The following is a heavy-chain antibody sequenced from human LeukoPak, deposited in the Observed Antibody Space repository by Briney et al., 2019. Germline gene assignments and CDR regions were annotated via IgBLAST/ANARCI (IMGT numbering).Heavy chain of an antibody. CDR3: ARVGPSGRWLAQTRPALDY. Sequence: GGSLRLSCAASGFTFSSYWMHWVRQAPGKGLVWVSRINSDGSSTSYTDSVKGRFTISRDNAKNTLYLQMNSLRAEDTAVHYCARVGPSGRWLAQTRPALDYWGQGTLVTVSS. CDR2: INSDGSST. J-gene: IGHJ4*02. D-gene: IGHD6-19*01. V-gene: IGHV3-74*01. CDR1: GFTFSSYW.